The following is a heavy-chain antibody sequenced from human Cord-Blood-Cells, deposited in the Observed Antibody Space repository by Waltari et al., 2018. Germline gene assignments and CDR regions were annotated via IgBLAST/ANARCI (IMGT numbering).Heavy chain of an antibody. CDR3: ARSPYYYDSSGYPRNDAFDI. D-gene: IGHD3-22*01. J-gene: IGHJ3*02. Sequence: QLQLQESGPGLVKPSETLSLTCTVSGGSISSSSYYWGGIRQPPGKGLEWIGSIYYSGSTYYNPSLKSRVTISVDTSKNQFSLKLSSVTAADTAVYYCARSPYYYDSSGYPRNDAFDIWGQGTMVTVSS. CDR1: GGSISSSSYY. CDR2: IYYSGST. V-gene: IGHV4-39*01.